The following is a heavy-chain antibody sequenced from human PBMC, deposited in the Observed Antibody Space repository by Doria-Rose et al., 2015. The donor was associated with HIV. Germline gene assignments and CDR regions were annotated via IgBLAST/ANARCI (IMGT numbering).Heavy chain of an antibody. D-gene: IGHD5-18*01. J-gene: IGHJ5*02. Sequence: QVQLQQWGAGLLKPSETLSLTCAVYGGSFSGYYWSWIRQPPGKGLEWIGDIDHSGSTRDNPSLKSRVTISVDTSKNQFSLNLTSVTDAGTAIYYCARGRGYNYAYSPWGQGTLVTVSS. CDR2: IDHSGST. CDR1: GGSFSGYY. CDR3: ARGRGYNYAYSP. V-gene: IGHV4-34*01.